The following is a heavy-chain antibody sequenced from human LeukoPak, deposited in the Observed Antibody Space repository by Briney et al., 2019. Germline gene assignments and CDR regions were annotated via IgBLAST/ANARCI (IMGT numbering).Heavy chain of an antibody. V-gene: IGHV3-23*01. CDR3: AKRDRPCSGDCSAPYFFDY. D-gene: IGHD2-21*02. Sequence: GGSLRLSCAASGFTFSSFAMSWVRQAPGKGLEWISPISSSGANTYYADSVKGRFTIARDNSKNTLYLQMSSLTAEDTAVYYCAKRDRPCSGDCSAPYFFDYWGQGTLVTVS. CDR1: GFTFSSFA. CDR2: ISSSGANT. J-gene: IGHJ4*01.